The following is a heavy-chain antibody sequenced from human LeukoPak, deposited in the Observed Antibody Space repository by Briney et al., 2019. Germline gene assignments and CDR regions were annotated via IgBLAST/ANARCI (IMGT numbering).Heavy chain of an antibody. J-gene: IGHJ4*02. CDR3: ARVQYSSGWYLIDY. V-gene: IGHV1-2*02. D-gene: IGHD6-19*01. CDR1: GYTFTSYG. Sequence: ASVKVSCKASGYTFTSYGISWVRQAPGQGLEWMGWINPNSGGTNYAQKFQGRVTMTRDTSISTAYMELSRLRSDDTAVYYCARVQYSSGWYLIDYWGQGTLVTVSS. CDR2: INPNSGGT.